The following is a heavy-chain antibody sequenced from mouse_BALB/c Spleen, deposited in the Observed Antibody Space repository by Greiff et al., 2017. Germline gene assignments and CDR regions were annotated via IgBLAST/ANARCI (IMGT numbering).Heavy chain of an antibody. V-gene: IGHV10-1*02. J-gene: IGHJ1*01. D-gene: IGHD2-10*01. CDR2: IRSKSNNYAT. CDR3: SAYYGNYPWYFDV. CDR1: GFTFNTYA. Sequence: EVQLVESGGGLVQPKGSLKLSCAASGFTFNTYAMNWVRQAPGKGLEWVARIRSKSNNYATYYADSVKDRFTISRDDSQSMLYLQMNNLKTEDTAMYYCSAYYGNYPWYFDVWGAGTTVTVSS.